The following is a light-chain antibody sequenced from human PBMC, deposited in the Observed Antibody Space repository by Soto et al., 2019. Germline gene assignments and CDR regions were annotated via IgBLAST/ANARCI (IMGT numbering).Light chain of an antibody. CDR2: KAS. CDR3: QQYNNSPT. CDR1: QSISSW. J-gene: IGKJ1*01. V-gene: IGKV1-5*03. Sequence: DIQMTQSPSTLSASVGDRVTITCRASQSISSWLAWYQQKPGKAPKLLIYKASSLDSGVPSRFSGSGSGTEFTLTISSLQPDDFATYYCQQYNNSPTFGQGTKVEIQ.